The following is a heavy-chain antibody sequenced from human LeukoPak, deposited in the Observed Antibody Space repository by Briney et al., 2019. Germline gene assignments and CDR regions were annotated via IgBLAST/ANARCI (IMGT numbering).Heavy chain of an antibody. CDR3: ARAVAGTIDY. CDR1: GGSDRSGSPF. J-gene: IGHJ4*02. V-gene: IGHV4-61*01. D-gene: IGHD6-19*01. Sequence: PSETLSLTCTVYGGSDRSGSPFWSWIRQPPGKGLEWIGYVYYTGSTNYNPSLKSRVSISVDTFKNQFSLKLSSVTAADTAVYYCARAVAGTIDYWGQGILVTVSS. CDR2: VYYTGST.